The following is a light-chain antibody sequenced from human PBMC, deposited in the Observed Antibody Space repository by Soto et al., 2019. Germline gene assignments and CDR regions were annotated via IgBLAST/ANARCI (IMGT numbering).Light chain of an antibody. V-gene: IGLV2-14*03. J-gene: IGLJ1*01. CDR1: SSDVGPYDY. CDR3: SSYTSSSTRV. CDR2: EVS. Sequence: QSVLTQPASVSGSPGQSITISCTGTSSDVGPYDYVSWYQQHPDKAPKLMIYEVSNRPSGVSNRFSGSKSVNTATLTISGLQAEGEADYYCSSYTSSSTRVFGTGTKVTVL.